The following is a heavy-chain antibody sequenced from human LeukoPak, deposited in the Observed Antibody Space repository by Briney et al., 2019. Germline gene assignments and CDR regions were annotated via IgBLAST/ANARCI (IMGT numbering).Heavy chain of an antibody. V-gene: IGHV1-2*02. CDR2: INPNIGGT. J-gene: IGHJ5*02. D-gene: IGHD4-17*01. CDR1: GYTFTGYY. Sequence: GASVKVSRKASGYTFTGYYMHWVRQAPGQGLEWMGWINPNIGGTNYAQKFQGRVTMTRDTSISTAYMELSSLRSDDTAVYYCAREGPLRLPYFDPWGQGTLVTVSS. CDR3: AREGPLRLPYFDP.